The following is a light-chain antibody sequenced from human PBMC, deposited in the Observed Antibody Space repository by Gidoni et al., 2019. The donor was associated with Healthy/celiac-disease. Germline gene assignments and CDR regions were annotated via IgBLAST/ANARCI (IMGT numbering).Light chain of an antibody. Sequence: SYELTQPPSVSVSPGQTASITCSEKKLGDTYACRYQQKPGQSPVLVIYQDSRRPSEIPERFSGSNSGNTATLTISRTQAMNEADYYCQAWDSSTVVFGGGTKLTVL. V-gene: IGLV3-1*01. J-gene: IGLJ2*01. CDR1: KLGDTY. CDR2: QDS. CDR3: QAWDSSTVV.